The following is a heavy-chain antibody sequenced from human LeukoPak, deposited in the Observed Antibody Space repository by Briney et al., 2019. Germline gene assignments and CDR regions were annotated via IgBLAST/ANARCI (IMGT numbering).Heavy chain of an antibody. CDR2: IYSGGST. CDR1: GFTVSSNY. CDR3: ARAHSSGYYYADFDY. V-gene: IGHV3-66*01. J-gene: IGHJ4*02. Sequence: GGSLRLSCAASGFTVSSNYMSWVRQALGEGLEWVSVIYSGGSTYYADSVKGRFTISRDNSKNTLYLQMNSLRAEDTAVYYCARAHSSGYYYADFDYWGQGTLVTVSS. D-gene: IGHD3-22*01.